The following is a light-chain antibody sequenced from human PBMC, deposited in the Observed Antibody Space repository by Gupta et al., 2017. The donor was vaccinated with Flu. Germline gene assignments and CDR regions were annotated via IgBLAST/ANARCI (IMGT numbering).Light chain of an antibody. CDR2: KAS. CDR1: QSISSW. J-gene: IGKJ2*01. CDR3: QQYISYSHT. Sequence: TQITQAPSTLSASVGDRVTITCRASQSISSWLAWYQQKSGKAPKLLIYKASNLESGVPARFSGSGSGTEFTLTISSLQPDDFATYYCQQYISYSHTFGEGTKMEIK. V-gene: IGKV1-5*03.